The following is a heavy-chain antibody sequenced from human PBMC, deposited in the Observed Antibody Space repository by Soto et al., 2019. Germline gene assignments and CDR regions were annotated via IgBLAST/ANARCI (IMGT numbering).Heavy chain of an antibody. J-gene: IGHJ4*02. D-gene: IGHD3-10*01. V-gene: IGHV3-53*01. CDR2: IYSGGST. CDR1: GFTVSSNY. CDR3: ARAPIIPGFFDY. Sequence: GSLRLSCAASGFTVSSNYMSWVRQAPGKGLEWVSVIYSGGSTYYADSVKGRFTISRDNSKNTLYLQMNSLRAEDTVVYYCARAPIIPGFFDYWGQGTLVTVSS.